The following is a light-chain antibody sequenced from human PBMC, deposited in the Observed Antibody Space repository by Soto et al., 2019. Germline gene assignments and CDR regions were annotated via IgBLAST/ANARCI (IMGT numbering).Light chain of an antibody. V-gene: IGKV3-20*01. CDR3: QQYGRT. J-gene: IGKJ1*01. CDR2: GAS. Sequence: EIVLTQSPGTLSLSPGERATLSCRASQSVVSLYLAWYQHKPGQAPRLLIYGASSRATGIPDRFSGSGSGTDFTLTISRLEPEDFAVYYCQQYGRTFGQGTRVEIK. CDR1: QSVVSLY.